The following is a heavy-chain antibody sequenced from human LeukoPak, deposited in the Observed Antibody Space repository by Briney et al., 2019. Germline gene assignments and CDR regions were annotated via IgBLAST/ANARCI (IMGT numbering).Heavy chain of an antibody. J-gene: IGHJ4*02. V-gene: IGHV3-23*01. Sequence: GGSLRLSCAASGFTFSSYAMSWVRQAPGKGLEWVSAISGSGGSTYYTDSVKGRFTISRDNSKNTLYLQMNSLRAEDTAVYYCAKDGRLHSGHFDYWGQGTLVTVSS. D-gene: IGHD2-21*01. CDR2: ISGSGGST. CDR1: GFTFSSYA. CDR3: AKDGRLHSGHFDY.